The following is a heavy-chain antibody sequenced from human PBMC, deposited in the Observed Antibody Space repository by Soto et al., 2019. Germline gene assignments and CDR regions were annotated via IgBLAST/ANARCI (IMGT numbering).Heavy chain of an antibody. CDR1: GYTLTSYY. V-gene: IGHV1-8*02. CDR2: MNPNSGNT. CDR3: ARVRCSSTSCRLYYYYYYGMDV. D-gene: IGHD2-2*01. Sequence: GASVKVSCKACGYTLTSYYVPWVRQATGQGLEWMGWMNPNSGNTGYAQKLQGRVTMTRNTSISTAYMELSSLRSEDTAVYYCARVRCSSTSCRLYYYYYYGMDVWGQGTTVTVSS. J-gene: IGHJ6*02.